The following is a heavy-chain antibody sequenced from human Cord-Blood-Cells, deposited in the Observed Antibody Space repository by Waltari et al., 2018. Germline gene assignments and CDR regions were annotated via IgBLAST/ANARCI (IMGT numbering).Heavy chain of an antibody. CDR3: TRHSNSDSDY. D-gene: IGHD2-21*01. CDR2: IRSKANSYAT. V-gene: IGHV3-73*02. CDR1: GFTFSGSA. Sequence: EVQLVESGGGLVQPGGSLKLSCAASGFTFSGSAMHWVLQASGKGLEWVGRIRSKANSYATAYAASVKGRFTISRDDSKNTAYLQMNSLKTEDTAVYYCTRHSNSDSDYWGQGTLVTVSS. J-gene: IGHJ4*02.